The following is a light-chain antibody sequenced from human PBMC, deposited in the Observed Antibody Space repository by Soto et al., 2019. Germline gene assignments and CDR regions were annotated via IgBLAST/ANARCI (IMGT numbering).Light chain of an antibody. V-gene: IGLV2-14*03. CDR3: SSYTSGSTKV. CDR1: SSDVGAYNY. CDR2: DVS. Sequence: QSALTQPASVSGSPGQWITISCPGTSSDVGAYNYVSWYQQHPGKAPKLMIYDVSNRPSGVSNRFSGSKSGNTASLTISGLQAEDEADYYCSSYTSGSTKVFGTGTKVTVL. J-gene: IGLJ1*01.